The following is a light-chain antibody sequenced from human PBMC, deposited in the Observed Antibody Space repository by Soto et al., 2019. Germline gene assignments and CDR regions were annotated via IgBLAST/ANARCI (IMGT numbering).Light chain of an antibody. CDR2: SNT. V-gene: IGLV1-44*01. CDR1: SSNIGSNN. CDR3: AAWDDSLNGVV. Sequence: QSVLTQPPSASGTPGQTIAISCSGGSSNIGSNNVNWYQQLPGTAPRLLIYSNTQRPSGVPDRFSGSKSGTSASLAISGLQSEYEGDYYCAAWDDSLNGVVFGGGTKVTVL. J-gene: IGLJ2*01.